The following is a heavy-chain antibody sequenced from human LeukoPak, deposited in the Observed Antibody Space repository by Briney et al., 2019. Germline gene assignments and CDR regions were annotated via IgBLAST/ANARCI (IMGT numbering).Heavy chain of an antibody. V-gene: IGHV3-15*01. CDR2: IKSKTDGGTT. J-gene: IGHJ4*02. Sequence: GGSLRLSCAASGFTFRDYWMHWVRQAPGKGLEWVGRIKSKTDGGTTDYAAPVKGRFTISRDDSKNTLYLQMNSLKTEDTAVYYCTSTYCGGDCVDWGQGTLVTVSS. CDR3: TSTYCGGDCVD. CDR1: GFTFRDYW. D-gene: IGHD2-21*02.